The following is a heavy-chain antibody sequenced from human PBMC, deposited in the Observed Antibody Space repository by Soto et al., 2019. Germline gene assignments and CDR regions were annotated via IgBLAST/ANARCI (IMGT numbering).Heavy chain of an antibody. CDR2: INHSGST. CDR3: ARGTAKAGYSSSSSIERSKKNNWFDP. CDR1: GGSFSGYY. J-gene: IGHJ5*02. D-gene: IGHD6-6*01. Sequence: SETLSLTCAVYGGSFSGYYWSWIRQPPGKGLEWIGEINHSGSTNYNPSLKSRVTISVDTSKNQFSLKLGSVTAADTAVYYCARGTAKAGYSSSSSIERSKKNNWFDPWGQGTLVTVSS. V-gene: IGHV4-34*01.